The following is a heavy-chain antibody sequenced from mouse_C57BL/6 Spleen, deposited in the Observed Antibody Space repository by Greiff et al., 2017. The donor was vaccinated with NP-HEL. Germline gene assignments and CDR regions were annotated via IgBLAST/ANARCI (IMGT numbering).Heavy chain of an antibody. Sequence: QVQLQQPGAELVRPGSSVKLSCKASGYTFTSYWMHWVKQRPIQGLEWIGNIDPSDSETHYNQKFKDKATLTVDNSSSTAYMQLSSLTSEDYAVYYCARRDDYDGWYCDVWGTGATVTVAS. CDR1: GYTFTSYW. V-gene: IGHV1-52*01. D-gene: IGHD2-4*01. CDR2: IDPSDSET. CDR3: ARRDDYDGWYCDV. J-gene: IGHJ1*03.